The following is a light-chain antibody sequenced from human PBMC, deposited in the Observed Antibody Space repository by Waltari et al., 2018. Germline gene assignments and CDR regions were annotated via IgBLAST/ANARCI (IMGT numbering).Light chain of an antibody. V-gene: IGLV2-14*01. CDR3: SSYTVSSSLVI. Sequence: QSALTQPASVSGSPGQSITISCTGTSSDVGGYNYVPWYQQYPGKAPKLMIFDVNSRPSGVSNRFSGSKSGNTASLTISGLQAEDEASYYCSSYTVSSSLVIFGGGTKLTVL. J-gene: IGLJ2*01. CDR1: SSDVGGYNY. CDR2: DVN.